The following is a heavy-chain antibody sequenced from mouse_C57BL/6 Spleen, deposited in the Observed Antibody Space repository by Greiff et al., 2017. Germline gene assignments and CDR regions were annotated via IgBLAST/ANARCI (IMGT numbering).Heavy chain of an antibody. CDR2: IDPETGGT. J-gene: IGHJ2*01. CDR3: TRGKDYFDD. CDR1: GYTFTDYE. Sequence: QVQLQQSGAELVRPGASVTLSCTASGYTFTDYEMHWVKQTPVHGLEWIGAIDPETGGTAYNQKFKGKAILTADKSSSTAYMELRSLTSEDSAVYYCTRGKDYFDDWGQGTTLTVSS. V-gene: IGHV1-15*01.